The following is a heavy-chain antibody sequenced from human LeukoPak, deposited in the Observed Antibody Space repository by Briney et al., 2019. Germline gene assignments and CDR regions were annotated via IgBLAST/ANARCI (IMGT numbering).Heavy chain of an antibody. CDR3: ARDRFSGDYYGMDF. D-gene: IGHD6-19*01. Sequence: ASLRVSSTPSVSTFTTSAISWVRQAPGQRLKWMGGIIPIFGTANYAQKFQGRVTITADESTSTSYMELSSLRSEDTAVYYCARDRFSGDYYGMDFWGQGTPVTVSS. V-gene: IGHV1-69*13. CDR1: VSTFTTSA. J-gene: IGHJ6*02. CDR2: IIPIFGTA.